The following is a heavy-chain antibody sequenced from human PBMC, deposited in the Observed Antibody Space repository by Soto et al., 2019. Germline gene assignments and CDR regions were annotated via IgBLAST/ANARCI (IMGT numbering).Heavy chain of an antibody. V-gene: IGHV1-69*06. Sequence: QVQLVQSGAEVKKPGSSVKVSCKASGGTFSSYAISWVRQAPGQGLEWMGGIIPIFGTANYAQKFQGRVTITAAKSTSTAYMGLSSLRSEDTAVYYCASQGIAAAGGGVDPWGQGTLVTVSS. CDR3: ASQGIAAAGGGVDP. J-gene: IGHJ5*02. D-gene: IGHD6-13*01. CDR1: GGTFSSYA. CDR2: IIPIFGTA.